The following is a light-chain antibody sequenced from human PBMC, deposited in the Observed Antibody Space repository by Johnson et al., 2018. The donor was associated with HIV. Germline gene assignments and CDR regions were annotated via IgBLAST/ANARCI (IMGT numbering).Light chain of an antibody. V-gene: IGLV1-51*01. CDR2: DNN. J-gene: IGLJ1*01. CDR1: SSNIGNNY. CDR3: GTWDSSLSAGYV. Sequence: SILTQPPSVSAAPGQKVTISCSGSSSNIGNNYVSWYQQLPGTAPKLLIYDNNKRPSGTPDRFSGSKSGTSATLGITGLQTGDEADYYCGTWDSSLSAGYVFGTGTKVTVL.